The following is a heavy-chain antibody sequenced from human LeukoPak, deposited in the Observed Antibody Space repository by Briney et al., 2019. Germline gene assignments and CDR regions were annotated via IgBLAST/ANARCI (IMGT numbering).Heavy chain of an antibody. CDR1: GGTFSSYA. D-gene: IGHD2-15*01. V-gene: IGHV1-69*13. Sequence: SVKVSCKASGGTFSSYAISWVRQAPGQGLEWMGGIIPIFGTANYAQKFQGRVTITADESTSTAHMELSSLRSEDTAVYYCARGWCSGGSCYSGFDYWGQGTLVTVSS. CDR3: ARGWCSGGSCYSGFDY. CDR2: IIPIFGTA. J-gene: IGHJ4*02.